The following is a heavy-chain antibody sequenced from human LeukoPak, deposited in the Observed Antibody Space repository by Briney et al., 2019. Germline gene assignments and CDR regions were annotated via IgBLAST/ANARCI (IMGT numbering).Heavy chain of an antibody. D-gene: IGHD1-26*01. CDR3: ARGRWELPHYYYYYYMDV. Sequence: ASVKVSCKASGYTFTGCYMHWVRQATGQGLEWMGWMNPNSGNTGYAQKFQGRVTITRNTSISTAYMELSSLRSEDTAVYYCARGRWELPHYYYYYYMDVWGKGTTVTVSS. J-gene: IGHJ6*03. CDR2: MNPNSGNT. V-gene: IGHV1-8*01. CDR1: GYTFTGCY.